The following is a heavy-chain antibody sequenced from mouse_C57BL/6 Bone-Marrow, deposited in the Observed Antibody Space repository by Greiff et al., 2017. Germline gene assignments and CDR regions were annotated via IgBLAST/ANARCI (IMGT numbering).Heavy chain of an antibody. Sequence: VMLVESGPGLVQPSQSLSITCTLSGFSLTSYGVHWVRQSPGKGLEWLGVIWSGGSTDYNAAFISRLSITKDNSKSQVFFKMNSLQADDTAIYYCASITTVVATRYFDVWGTGTTVTVSS. CDR1: GFSLTSYG. CDR2: IWSGGST. D-gene: IGHD1-1*01. CDR3: ASITTVVATRYFDV. V-gene: IGHV2-4-1*01. J-gene: IGHJ1*03.